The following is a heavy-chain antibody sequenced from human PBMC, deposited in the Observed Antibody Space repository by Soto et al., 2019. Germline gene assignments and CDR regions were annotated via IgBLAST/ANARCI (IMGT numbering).Heavy chain of an antibody. Sequence: SETLSLTCTVSGDSVSSGTYFWSWIRQPPGKGLECIGYVYYSGSTNYNPTLKSRLTMSVDTSKNQFSLKLSSVTAADTAVYYCDRDGGDERSFDSSGPGTLVTASS. CDR2: VYYSGST. CDR3: DRDGGDERSFDS. J-gene: IGHJ4*02. D-gene: IGHD2-21*02. CDR1: GDSVSSGTYF. V-gene: IGHV4-61*01.